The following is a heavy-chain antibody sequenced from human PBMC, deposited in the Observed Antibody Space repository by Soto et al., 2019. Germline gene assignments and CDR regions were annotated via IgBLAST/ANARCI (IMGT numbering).Heavy chain of an antibody. Sequence: QVQLVESGGGVVQPGRSLRLSCAASGFTFSSYAMHWVRQAPGKGLEWVAVISYDGSNKYYADSVKGRFTISRDNSKNTLYLQMNSLRAEDTAVYYCARDRIQLWLDYYGMDVWGQGTTVTVSS. J-gene: IGHJ6*02. V-gene: IGHV3-30-3*01. D-gene: IGHD5-18*01. CDR2: ISYDGSNK. CDR1: GFTFSSYA. CDR3: ARDRIQLWLDYYGMDV.